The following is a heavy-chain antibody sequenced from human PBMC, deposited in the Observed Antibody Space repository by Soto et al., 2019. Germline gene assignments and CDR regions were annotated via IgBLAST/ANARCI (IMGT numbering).Heavy chain of an antibody. D-gene: IGHD2-21*01. J-gene: IGHJ4*02. Sequence: QVQLVQSGAEVKKPGASVKVSCKASGFTFTSYYMHWVRQAPAQGLEWMGIINPSGDTTNYAQKLQGRVTMTRETSTSTVYMELSSLRSEDTAVYYCTGGAYCGGDCYDYWGQGTLVTVSS. CDR1: GFTFTSYY. V-gene: IGHV1-46*03. CDR2: INPSGDTT. CDR3: TGGAYCGGDCYDY.